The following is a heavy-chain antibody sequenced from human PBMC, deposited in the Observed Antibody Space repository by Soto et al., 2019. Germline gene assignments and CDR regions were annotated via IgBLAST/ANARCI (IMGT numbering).Heavy chain of an antibody. J-gene: IGHJ6*02. CDR1: GGTFSSYA. CDR2: IIPIFGTA. D-gene: IGHD3-22*01. Sequence: ASVKVSCKASGGTFSSYAISWVRQAPGQGLEWMGGIIPIFGTANYAQKFQGRVTTTADESTSTAYMELSSLRSEDTAVYYCARGYYYDSSGYSVGTDYYYYGMDVWGQGTTVTVSS. CDR3: ARGYYYDSSGYSVGTDYYYYGMDV. V-gene: IGHV1-69*13.